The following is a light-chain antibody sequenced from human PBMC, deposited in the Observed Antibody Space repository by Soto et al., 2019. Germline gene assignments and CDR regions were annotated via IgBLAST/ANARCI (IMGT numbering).Light chain of an antibody. CDR1: SGDIGSYNR. CDR2: EVT. J-gene: IGLJ1*01. CDR3: SSYTHINTRACV. V-gene: IGLV2-14*01. Sequence: QSVLTQPASVSGSPGQSITISCTGTSGDIGSYNRVSWYQQHPGKAPKPIIYEVTDRPSGVSNRFSGSKSGNTASLTISGLQAEDEAEYYCSSYTHINTRACVFGTGTKVTV.